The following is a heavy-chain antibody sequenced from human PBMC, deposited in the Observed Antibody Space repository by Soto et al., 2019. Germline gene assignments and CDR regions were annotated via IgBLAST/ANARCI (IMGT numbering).Heavy chain of an antibody. CDR1: GFTFSSYG. D-gene: IGHD3-22*01. CDR3: ARDSSGYFGSFDY. CDR2: IWYDGSNK. J-gene: IGHJ4*02. Sequence: QVQLVESGGGVVQPGRSLRLSCAASGFTFSSYGMHWVRQAPGKGLEWVAVIWYDGSNKYYADSVKGRFTISRDNSKNTLYLQMNSLRAGDTAVYYCARDSSGYFGSFDYWGQGTLVTVSS. V-gene: IGHV3-33*01.